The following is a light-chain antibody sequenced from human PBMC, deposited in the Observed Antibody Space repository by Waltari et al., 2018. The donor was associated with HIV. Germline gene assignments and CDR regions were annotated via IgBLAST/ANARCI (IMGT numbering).Light chain of an antibody. CDR2: YDN. CDR3: HVWDRPGRSV. J-gene: IGLJ1*01. Sequence: VLTQPGSVSVAPGQTASITCAGSNLATLSVNWYQPMPGQAPVLTLDYDNDRPGGISERLSGAKSGDTATLSNTRVEAGDEADEFCHVWDRPGRSVFGSGTKVAVL. V-gene: IGLV3-21*01. CDR1: NLATLS.